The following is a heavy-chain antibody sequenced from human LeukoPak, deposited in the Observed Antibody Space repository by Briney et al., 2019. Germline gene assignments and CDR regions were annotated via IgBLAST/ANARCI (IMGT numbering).Heavy chain of an antibody. CDR2: ISYDGSNK. J-gene: IGHJ4*02. CDR3: ARDVVGGYYDSSGYYIDY. V-gene: IGHV3-30*03. Sequence: PGGSLRLSCAASGFTFSSYGMHWVRQAPGKGLEWVAVISYDGSNKYYADSVKGRFTISRDNAKNSLYLQMNSLRAEDTAVYHCARDVVGGYYDSSGYYIDYWGQGTLVTVSS. D-gene: IGHD3-22*01. CDR1: GFTFSSYG.